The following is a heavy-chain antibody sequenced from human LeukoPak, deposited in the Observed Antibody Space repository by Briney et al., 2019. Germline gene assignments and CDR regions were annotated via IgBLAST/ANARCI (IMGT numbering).Heavy chain of an antibody. CDR2: IYYSGST. Sequence: SQTLSLTCTVSGGSISSGDYYWSWIRQPPGKGLEWIGYIYYSGSTYYNPSLKSRVTISVDTSKNQFSLKLSSVTAADTAVYYCAREGIYYYDSSGYMGYFDYWGQGTLVTVSS. CDR1: GGSISSGDYY. V-gene: IGHV4-30-4*01. D-gene: IGHD3-22*01. CDR3: AREGIYYYDSSGYMGYFDY. J-gene: IGHJ4*02.